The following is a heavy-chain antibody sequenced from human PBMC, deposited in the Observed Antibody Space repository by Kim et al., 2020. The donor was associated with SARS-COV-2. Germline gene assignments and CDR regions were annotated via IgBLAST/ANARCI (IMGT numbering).Heavy chain of an antibody. V-gene: IGHV3-15*01. CDR2: IKSKTDGGTA. CDR1: GYTFSNAW. J-gene: IGHJ4*02. CDR3: ATSLVAGRDY. Sequence: GGSLRLSCGISGYTFSNAWMSWVRQAPGKGLEWVGRIKSKTDGGTAEYAAPVKGRFTISTDDSENTLYLQMNNLKIEDTALYYCATSLVAGRDYWGQGTLVTVSS. D-gene: IGHD6-19*01.